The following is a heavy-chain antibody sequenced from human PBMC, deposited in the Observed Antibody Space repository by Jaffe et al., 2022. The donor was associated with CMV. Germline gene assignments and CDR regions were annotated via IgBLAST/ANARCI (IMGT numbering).Heavy chain of an antibody. J-gene: IGHJ3*02. CDR1: GFTLTNYQ. Sequence: EVQLVESGGALVEPGGSLRLSCAASGFTLTNYQINWVRQAPGKGLQWVSFIDLNGSPTYYADSVKGRFTISRDNSKNTAYLQMNSLRAEDTAVYYCARDGGGKQGDAFDMWGQGTMVTVSS. CDR2: IDLNGSPT. CDR3: ARDGGGKQGDAFDM. D-gene: IGHD2-15*01. V-gene: IGHV3-48*03.